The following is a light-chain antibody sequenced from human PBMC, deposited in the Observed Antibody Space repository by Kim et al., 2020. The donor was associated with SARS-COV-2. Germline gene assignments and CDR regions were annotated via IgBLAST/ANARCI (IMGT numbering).Light chain of an antibody. V-gene: IGLV2-8*01. CDR2: DVN. CDR3: SSFAGSNKV. Sequence: QSALTQPPSASGSPGQSVTISCTGTSSDVGGYNYVSWYQQHPGKAPKLMIYDVNKRPSGVPDRFSGSKSGNTASLTVSGLQADDEADYYCSSFAGSNKVFGTGTKVTVL. J-gene: IGLJ1*01. CDR1: SSDVGGYNY.